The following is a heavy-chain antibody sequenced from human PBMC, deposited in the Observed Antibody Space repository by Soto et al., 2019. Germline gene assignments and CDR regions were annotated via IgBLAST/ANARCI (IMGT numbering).Heavy chain of an antibody. V-gene: IGHV3-23*01. CDR2: ISDRGGST. Sequence: GGSLRLSCAASGFTLSNFAMSWFRQAPGKGLEWVAVISDRGGSTDYAASVKGRFTISRDNSNNTVYLQMNNLRAEDTAVYYCARDEYYYASSGYNWFDPWGQGTLVTVSS. D-gene: IGHD3-22*01. J-gene: IGHJ5*02. CDR1: GFTLSNFA. CDR3: ARDEYYYASSGYNWFDP.